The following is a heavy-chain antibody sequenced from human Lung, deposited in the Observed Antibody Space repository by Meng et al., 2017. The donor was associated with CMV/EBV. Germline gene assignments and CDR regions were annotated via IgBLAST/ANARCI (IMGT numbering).Heavy chain of an antibody. Sequence: GGSXRLXXAASGFIFSSYVMHWVRQAPGKGLEWVAVIWYDGSNKYYADSVKGRFTISRDNSKNTLYMQMNSLRAEDTAVYYCAKDVAAPTQPYYYYYGMDVWXQGTXVPVSS. V-gene: IGHV3-33*06. CDR1: GFIFSSYV. D-gene: IGHD6-6*01. J-gene: IGHJ6*02. CDR2: IWYDGSNK. CDR3: AKDVAAPTQPYYYYYGMDV.